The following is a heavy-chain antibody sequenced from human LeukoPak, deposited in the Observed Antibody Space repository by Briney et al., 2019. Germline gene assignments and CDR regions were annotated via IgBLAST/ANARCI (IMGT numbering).Heavy chain of an antibody. J-gene: IGHJ4*02. D-gene: IGHD3-22*01. CDR1: GFTFSSYE. CDR3: ARERGNYYDSSGYYYY. Sequence: GGSLRLSCAASGFTFSSYEMNWVRQAPGKGLEWVSYISSSGSTIYYADSVKGQFTISRDNAKNSLYLQMNSLRAEDTAVYYCARERGNYYDSSGYYYYWGQGTLVTVSS. CDR2: ISSSGSTI. V-gene: IGHV3-48*03.